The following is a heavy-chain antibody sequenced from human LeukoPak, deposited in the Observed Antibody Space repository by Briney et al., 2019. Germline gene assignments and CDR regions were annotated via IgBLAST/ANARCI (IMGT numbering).Heavy chain of an antibody. CDR2: INPSGGST. Sequence: GASVKVSCKASGYTFTSYYMHWVRQAPGQGLEWMGIINPSGGSTSYAQKFQGRVTMTRDTSTSTVYMELSSLRSEDTAVYYCARSSIAAPRHKEYFQHWGQGTLVTVSS. D-gene: IGHD6-6*01. V-gene: IGHV1-46*01. J-gene: IGHJ1*01. CDR1: GYTFTSYY. CDR3: ARSSIAAPRHKEYFQH.